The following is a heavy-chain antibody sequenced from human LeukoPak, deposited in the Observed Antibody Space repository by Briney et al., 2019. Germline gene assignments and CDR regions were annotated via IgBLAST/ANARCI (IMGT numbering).Heavy chain of an antibody. CDR1: GFAFSTYW. Sequence: GGSLRLSCVASGFAFSTYWMTWVRQAPGKGLEWVANLDPNGSEKNYLDSVKGRFTISRDNAKNSLYLQMNSLRADDTAVYYCARDSRDGYNSGYFDYWGQGTLVTVSS. CDR3: ARDSRDGYNSGYFDY. D-gene: IGHD5-24*01. CDR2: LDPNGSEK. J-gene: IGHJ4*02. V-gene: IGHV3-7*01.